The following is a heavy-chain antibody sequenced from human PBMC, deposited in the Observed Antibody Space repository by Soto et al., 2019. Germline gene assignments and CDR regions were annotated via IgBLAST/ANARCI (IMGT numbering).Heavy chain of an antibody. J-gene: IGHJ4*02. V-gene: IGHV4-38-2*02. Sequence: SETLSLTCVVSGYCISSGYYWGCIRQPPGKGLEWIGNIYRSGSTYYNPSLKSRVTISVDTSKNQFSLKLSSVTAADTAAYYCARDGEWQLPYDYWGLGTLVTVSS. CDR3: ARDGEWQLPYDY. D-gene: IGHD2-15*01. CDR2: IYRSGST. CDR1: GYCISSGYY.